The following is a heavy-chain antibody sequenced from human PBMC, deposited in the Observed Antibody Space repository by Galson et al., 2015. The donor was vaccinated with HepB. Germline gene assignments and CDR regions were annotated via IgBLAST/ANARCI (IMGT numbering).Heavy chain of an antibody. V-gene: IGHV3-23*01. CDR1: GFTFSSYA. D-gene: IGHD4-17*01. CDR3: AKTTYGDYEYYFDY. Sequence: LRLSCAASGFTFSSYAMSWVRQAPGKGLEWVSAISGSGGSTYYADSVKGRFTISRDNSKNTLYLQMNSLRAEDTAVYYCAKTTYGDYEYYFDYWGQGTLVTVSS. CDR2: ISGSGGST. J-gene: IGHJ4*02.